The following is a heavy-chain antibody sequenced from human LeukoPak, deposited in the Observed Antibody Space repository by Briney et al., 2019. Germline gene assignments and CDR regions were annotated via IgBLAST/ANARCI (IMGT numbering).Heavy chain of an antibody. J-gene: IGHJ3*02. CDR1: GFTFSSYA. V-gene: IGHV3-23*01. D-gene: IGHD3-10*01. CDR2: ISGSGGST. Sequence: SGGSLRLSCAASGFTFSSYAMSWVRQPPGKGLEWVSAISGSGGSTYYADSVKGRFTISRDNSKNTMYLKMNSLRAEDTAVYYCAKDLGARVTKNDAFDIWGQGTMVTVSS. CDR3: AKDLGARVTKNDAFDI.